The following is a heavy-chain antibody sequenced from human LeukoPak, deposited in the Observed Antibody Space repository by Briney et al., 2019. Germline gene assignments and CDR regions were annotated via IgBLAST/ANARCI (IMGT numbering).Heavy chain of an antibody. D-gene: IGHD6-25*01. V-gene: IGHV3-43*02. CDR2: ISGDGGSA. CDR3: GRESETSGWFDH. Sequence: GGSLRLSCAAPGLITDDYAIHWVRQAPGKGLEWVSLISGDGGSAFYADSVRGRFTISRDNSKNFVSLQMSSLRSEDSALYFCGRESETSGWFDHWGQGTLVTVSS. J-gene: IGHJ5*02. CDR1: GLITDDYA.